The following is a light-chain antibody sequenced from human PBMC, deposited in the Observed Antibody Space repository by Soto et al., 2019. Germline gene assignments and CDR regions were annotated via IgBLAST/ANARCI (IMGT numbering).Light chain of an antibody. CDR2: GAS. V-gene: IGKV3-15*01. CDR1: QSISSN. Sequence: IVMTQSPATLSVSPGERATFSCRASQSISSNLAWYQQKPGQAPRLLIYGASTRATGIPAWFSGSGSGTEFTPTIGSLQCEDFAVYYCQQYNNWLPGTFGQGTNLEIK. CDR3: QQYNNWLPGT. J-gene: IGKJ1*01.